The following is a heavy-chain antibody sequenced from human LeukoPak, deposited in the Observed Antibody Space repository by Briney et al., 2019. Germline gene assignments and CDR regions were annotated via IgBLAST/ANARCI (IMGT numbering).Heavy chain of an antibody. V-gene: IGHV1-18*01. CDR2: ISAYNGNT. Sequence: ASVKVSCKASGYTFTSYGISWVRQAPGQGLEWMGWISAYNGNTNYAQKLQGRVTMTTDTSTSTACMELRSLRSDDTAVYYCARDQLWFGTYYGMDVWGQGTTVTVSS. CDR3: ARDQLWFGTYYGMDV. CDR1: GYTFTSYG. D-gene: IGHD3-10*01. J-gene: IGHJ6*02.